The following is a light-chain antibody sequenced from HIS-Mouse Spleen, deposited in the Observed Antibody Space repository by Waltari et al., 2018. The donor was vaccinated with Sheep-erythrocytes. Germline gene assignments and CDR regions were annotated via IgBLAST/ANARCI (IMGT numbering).Light chain of an antibody. CDR2: DAS. J-gene: IGKJ2*01. CDR3: QQRSNWYT. CDR1: QSVSSY. Sequence: EIVLTQSPATLSLSPGERATLSCRASQSVSSYLAWYQQKPGQAPRFLIYDASNRATGIPARFSCSGSGTDFTLTISSLEPEDFAVYYCQQRSNWYTFGQGTKLEIK. V-gene: IGKV3-11*01.